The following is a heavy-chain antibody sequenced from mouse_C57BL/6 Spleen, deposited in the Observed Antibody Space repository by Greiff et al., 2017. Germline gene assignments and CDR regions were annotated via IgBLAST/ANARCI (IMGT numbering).Heavy chain of an antibody. D-gene: IGHD1-1*01. J-gene: IGHJ4*01. V-gene: IGHV1-9*01. CDR2: ILPGSGST. CDR3: ARKEGGSSLYYYAMGY. CDR1: GYTFTGYW. Sequence: QVQLQQSGAELMKPGASVKLSCKATGYTFTGYWIEWVKQRPGHGLEWIGEILPGSGSTNYNEKFKGKATFTADTSSNTAYMQLSSLTTEDSAISFSARKEGGSSLYYYAMGYWGQGTSVTVSS.